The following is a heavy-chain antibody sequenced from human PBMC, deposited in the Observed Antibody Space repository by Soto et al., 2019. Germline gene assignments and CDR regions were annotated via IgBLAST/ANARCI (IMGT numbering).Heavy chain of an antibody. Sequence: GGSLRLSCAASGFTFSNYWMTWVRQAPGKGLEWVANIKQDGSEKYYVDPVKGRFTISRDNAKNSLYLQMNSLRAEDTAVYYCARIYDFWSGLGYYGMDVWGQGTTVTVSS. J-gene: IGHJ6*02. D-gene: IGHD3-3*01. V-gene: IGHV3-7*01. CDR1: GFTFSNYW. CDR2: IKQDGSEK. CDR3: ARIYDFWSGLGYYGMDV.